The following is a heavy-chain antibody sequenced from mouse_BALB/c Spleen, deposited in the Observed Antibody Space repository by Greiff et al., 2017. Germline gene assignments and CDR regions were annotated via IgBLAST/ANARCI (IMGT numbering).Heavy chain of an antibody. CDR3: ARSEDGYYPAWFAY. CDR1: GFNIKDTY. V-gene: IGHV14-3*02. D-gene: IGHD2-3*01. CDR2: IDPANGNT. J-gene: IGHJ3*01. Sequence: EVKLQESGAELVKPGASVKLSCTASGFNIKDTYMHWVKQRPEQGLEWIGRIDPANGNTKYDPKFQGKATITADTSSNTAYLQLSSLTSEDTAVYYCARSEDGYYPAWFAYWGQGTLVTVSA.